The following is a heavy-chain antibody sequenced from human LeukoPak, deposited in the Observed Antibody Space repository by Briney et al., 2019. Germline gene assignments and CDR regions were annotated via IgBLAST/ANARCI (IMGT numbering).Heavy chain of an antibody. CDR3: VRNRGHRLVGPTNYFDY. CDR1: AYKFTNYF. V-gene: IGHV1-18*01. Sequence: ASVKVSCKSSAYKFTNYFITWVRQAPGQGLEWMGWISGYNGNTNYAQKFQGRVTMTTDTSTSTAYMDPRSLRSDDTAVYYCVRNRGHRLVGPTNYFDYWGQGTLVTVSS. D-gene: IGHD1-26*01. CDR2: ISGYNGNT. J-gene: IGHJ4*02.